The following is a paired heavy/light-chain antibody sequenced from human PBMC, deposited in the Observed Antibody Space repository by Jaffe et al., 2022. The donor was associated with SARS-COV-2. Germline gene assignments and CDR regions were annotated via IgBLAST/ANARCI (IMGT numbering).Heavy chain of an antibody. CDR3: ATEVTRNDMDH. J-gene: IGHJ4*02. V-gene: IGHV3-7*01. CDR1: GFSFSTYW. D-gene: IGHD2-21*02. Sequence: EVHLVESGGGLVQPGGSLRLSCAASGFSFSTYWLSWVRQAPGKGLEWVANINQDGSVRDYADLVGGRFTISRDNAEKSVYLQMHNLRVEDSAVYYCATEVTRNDMDHWGQGTLVTVSS. CDR2: INQDGSVR.
Light chain of an antibody. V-gene: IGKV2-30*01. CDR3: MQGTHWPRT. J-gene: IGKJ4*01. Sequence: DVVMTQSPLSLPVTLGQPASISCRSSQSLVFSDGNIYLNWFQQRPGQSPRRLIYKVSNRDSGVPDRFSGSGAGTDFTLKISRVEAEDVGVYYCMQGTHWPRTFGGGTKVEIK. CDR1: QSLVFSDGNIY. CDR2: KVS.